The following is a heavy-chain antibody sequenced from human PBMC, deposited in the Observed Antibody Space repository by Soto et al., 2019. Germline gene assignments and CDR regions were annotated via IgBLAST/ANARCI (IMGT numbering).Heavy chain of an antibody. CDR3: ARGRYGDY. J-gene: IGHJ4*02. CDR1: GYGFTTYG. D-gene: IGHD1-1*01. V-gene: IGHV1-18*01. Sequence: QVHLVQSGAEVKKPGASVKVSCKGSGYGFTTYGITWVRQAPGQGLEWMAWISAHNGNTNYAPKLQGRVTVTRDTSTSTAYMELRSLRSGDTAVYYCARGRYGDYWGQGALVTVSS. CDR2: ISAHNGNT.